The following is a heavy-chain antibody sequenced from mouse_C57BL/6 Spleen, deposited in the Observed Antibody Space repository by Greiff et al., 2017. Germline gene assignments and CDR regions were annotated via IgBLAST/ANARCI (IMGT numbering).Heavy chain of an antibody. D-gene: IGHD1-1*01. CDR2: INPSNGGT. CDR3: AREAGGYYGSSYGYFDV. V-gene: IGHV1-53*01. CDR1: GYTFTSYW. Sequence: VQLQQSGTELVKPGASVKLSCKASGYTFTSYWMHWVKQRPGQGLEWIGNINPSNGGTNYNEKFKSKATLTVDKSSSTAYMQLSSLTSEDSAVYYCAREAGGYYGSSYGYFDVWGTGTTVTVSS. J-gene: IGHJ1*03.